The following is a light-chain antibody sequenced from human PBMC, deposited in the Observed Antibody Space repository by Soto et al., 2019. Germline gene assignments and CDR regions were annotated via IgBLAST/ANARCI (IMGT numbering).Light chain of an antibody. J-gene: IGKJ2*01. Sequence: DIQMTQSPSSLSASVGDRVTITCRASQSISSSLNWYHQKPGKAPKLLISAASSLHSGVPSRFSGSGSGTDFTLTISSLQPEDFATYYCQQSYSSPYTFGQGTKLEIK. CDR3: QQSYSSPYT. CDR2: AAS. V-gene: IGKV1-39*01. CDR1: QSISSS.